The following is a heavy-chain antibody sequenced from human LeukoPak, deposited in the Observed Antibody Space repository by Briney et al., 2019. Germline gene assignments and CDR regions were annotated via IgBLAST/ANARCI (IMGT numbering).Heavy chain of an antibody. Sequence: PGGSLRLSCAASGFTFSSYGMHWVRQAPGKGLEWVAVISYDGSNKYYADSVKGRFTISRDNSKNTLYLQMNSLRAEDTAAYYCAKDRDYYDSSGYSGYYFDYWGQGTLVTVSS. J-gene: IGHJ4*02. CDR1: GFTFSSYG. CDR3: AKDRDYYDSSGYSGYYFDY. CDR2: ISYDGSNK. D-gene: IGHD3-22*01. V-gene: IGHV3-30*18.